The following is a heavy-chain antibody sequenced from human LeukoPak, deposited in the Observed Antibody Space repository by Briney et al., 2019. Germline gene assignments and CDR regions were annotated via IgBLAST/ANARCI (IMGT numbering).Heavy chain of an antibody. V-gene: IGHV4-39*01. Sequence: SETLSLTCTVSGGSISSSSYYWGWIRQPPGKGLEWIGCIYYSGSTYYNPSLKSRVTISVDTSKNQFSLKLSSVTAADTAVYYCARQMVRGVIGDWGQGTLVTVSS. J-gene: IGHJ4*02. D-gene: IGHD3-10*01. CDR1: GGSISSSSYY. CDR2: IYYSGST. CDR3: ARQMVRGVIGD.